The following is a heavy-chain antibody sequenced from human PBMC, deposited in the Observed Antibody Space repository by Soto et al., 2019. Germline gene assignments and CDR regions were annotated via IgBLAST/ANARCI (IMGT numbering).Heavy chain of an antibody. Sequence: SETLSLTCTVSGGSIRSGVYYWGWIRQHPGKGLEWIGYIYYSGSTYYNPSLKSRVTISVHTSKNQFSQKLSSVTAADTAVYYCASWPSYDSSGYYYYYYGMDVWGQGTTVTVSS. CDR3: ASWPSYDSSGYYYYYYGMDV. D-gene: IGHD3-22*01. J-gene: IGHJ6*02. CDR2: IYYSGST. CDR1: GGSIRSGVYY. V-gene: IGHV4-31*03.